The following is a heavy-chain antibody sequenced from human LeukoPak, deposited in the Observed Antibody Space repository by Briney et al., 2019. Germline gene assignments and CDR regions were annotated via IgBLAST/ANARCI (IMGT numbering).Heavy chain of an antibody. CDR3: ARSPQLFDRLLDGDSQYYFDY. D-gene: IGHD3-9*01. CDR2: IWYDESN. V-gene: IGHV3-33*01. CDR1: GFNFKTYG. J-gene: IGHJ4*02. Sequence: GGSLRLSCAASGFNFKTYGMHWVRQAPGKRLEWVAVIWYDESNHYADSVKGRFTISRDISNNTLYLQMSSLRVEDTAVYYCARSPQLFDRLLDGDSQYYFDYWGQGTLVTVSS.